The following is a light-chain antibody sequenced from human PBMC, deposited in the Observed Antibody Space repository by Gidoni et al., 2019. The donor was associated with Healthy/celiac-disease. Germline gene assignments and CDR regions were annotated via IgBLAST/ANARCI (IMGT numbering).Light chain of an antibody. CDR1: QSVSSSD. J-gene: IGKJ1*01. Sequence: EIVLTQSPGTLSLSPGERATLSCRASQSVSSSDLAWYQQKPGQSPRLLIYGASSRATGIPDRFSGSWSGTDFTLTISRLEPEDFAVYYCQQYGSSPWTFXQXTKVXIK. CDR2: GAS. V-gene: IGKV3-20*01. CDR3: QQYGSSPWT.